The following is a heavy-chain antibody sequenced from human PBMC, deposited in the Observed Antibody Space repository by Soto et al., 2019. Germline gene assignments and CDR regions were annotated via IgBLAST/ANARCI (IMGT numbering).Heavy chain of an antibody. CDR2: IWSDGSNK. CDR1: GFTFSSYG. J-gene: IGHJ4*02. Sequence: GRSLRLSCAASGFTFSSYGMQWVRQAPGKGLEWVGVIWSDGSNKYYPASVKGRFTISRGNSKNTLYLQRNGLRAEDTAVYYCAKTEWELLGGFADGGQGTLVTVSS. V-gene: IGHV3-33*06. CDR3: AKTEWELLGGFAD. D-gene: IGHD1-26*01.